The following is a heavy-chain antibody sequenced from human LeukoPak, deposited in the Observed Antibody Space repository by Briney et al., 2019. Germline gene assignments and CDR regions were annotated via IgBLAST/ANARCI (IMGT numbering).Heavy chain of an antibody. CDR1: GFTFSSYA. D-gene: IGHD4-17*01. Sequence: GGSLRLSCAASGFTFSSYAMSWLLQAPGKGLECVSAISGSGGSTYYADSVKGRFTISRDNSKNTLYLQMNSLRAEDTAVYYCAKDLRDNYYYYGMDVWGQGTTVTVSS. V-gene: IGHV3-23*01. J-gene: IGHJ6*02. CDR3: AKDLRDNYYYYGMDV. CDR2: ISGSGGST.